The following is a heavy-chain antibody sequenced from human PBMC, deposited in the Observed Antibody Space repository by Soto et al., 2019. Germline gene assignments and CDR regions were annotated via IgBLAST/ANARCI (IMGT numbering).Heavy chain of an antibody. Sequence: PGGSLRLSCAASGFTFRSYGFHWVRQAPGKGLEWVAVLWSDGSNKAYADSVKGRFTISRDESRNTVYLQMNSLRVEDTAVYYCARDLSTGSLDYRGQGTLVTV. CDR3: ARDLSTGSLDY. J-gene: IGHJ4*02. CDR1: GFTFRSYG. CDR2: LWSDGSNK. D-gene: IGHD3-9*01. V-gene: IGHV3-33*01.